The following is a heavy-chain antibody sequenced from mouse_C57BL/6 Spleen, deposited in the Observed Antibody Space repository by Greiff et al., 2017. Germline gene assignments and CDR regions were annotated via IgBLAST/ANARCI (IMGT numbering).Heavy chain of an antibody. D-gene: IGHD2-1*01. Sequence: EVQLQQSGPELVKPGASVKISCKASGYSFPDHNMNWVKQSNGKSLVWIGVINPNYGTTSYNQKFKGKATLTVDQASSTAYMQLNSLTSEDSAVYYCARRDGNYPEWFAYWGQGTLVTVSA. CDR2: INPNYGTT. V-gene: IGHV1-39*01. CDR3: ARRDGNYPEWFAY. CDR1: GYSFPDHN. J-gene: IGHJ3*01.